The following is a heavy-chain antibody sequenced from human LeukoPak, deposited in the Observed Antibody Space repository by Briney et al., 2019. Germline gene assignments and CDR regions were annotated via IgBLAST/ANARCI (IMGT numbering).Heavy chain of an antibody. D-gene: IGHD3-10*01. V-gene: IGHV4-34*01. J-gene: IGHJ1*01. CDR1: GGSFSGYY. Sequence: SETLSLTCAVYGGSFSGYYWSWIRQPPGKGLEWIGEINHSGSTNYNPSLKSRVTISVDTSKNQFSLKLCSVTAADTAVYYCARTAGKEYFQHWGQGTLVTVSS. CDR3: ARTAGKEYFQH. CDR2: INHSGST.